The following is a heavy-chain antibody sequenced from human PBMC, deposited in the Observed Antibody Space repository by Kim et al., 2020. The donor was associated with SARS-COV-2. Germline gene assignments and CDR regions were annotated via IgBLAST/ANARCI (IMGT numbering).Heavy chain of an antibody. CDR1: GFTVSSNY. CDR3: ARDPGGSGYEGGFDY. D-gene: IGHD3-22*01. J-gene: IGHJ4*02. CDR2: IYSGGST. V-gene: IGHV3-53*04. Sequence: GGSLRLSCAASGFTVSSNYMSWVRQAPGKGLEWVSVIYSGGSTYYADSVKGRFTISRHNSKNTLYLQMNSLRAEDTAVYYCARDPGGSGYEGGFDYWGQGTLVTVSS.